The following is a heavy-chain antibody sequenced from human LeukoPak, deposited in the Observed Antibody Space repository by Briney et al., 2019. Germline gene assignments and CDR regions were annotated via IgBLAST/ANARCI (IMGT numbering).Heavy chain of an antibody. D-gene: IGHD2/OR15-2a*01. CDR3: AIQANGYYFPFDF. CDR2: ISYDGSNK. CDR1: GFTFSNYV. Sequence: GRSLRLSCAASGFTFSNYVMHWVRQGPGKGLEWVAVISYDGSNKYYADSVKGRFTISRDNSKNTLYVQMNNLRADDTAVYYCAIQANGYYFPFDFWGQGTLVTVSS. V-gene: IGHV3-30*03. J-gene: IGHJ4*02.